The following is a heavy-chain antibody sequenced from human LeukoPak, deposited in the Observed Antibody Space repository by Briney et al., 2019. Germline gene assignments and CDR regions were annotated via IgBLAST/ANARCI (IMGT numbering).Heavy chain of an antibody. J-gene: IGHJ4*02. D-gene: IGHD2-15*01. CDR3: AKQLGYCSDGSCYFPY. CDR1: GFTFSSYA. Sequence: GGSLRLSCAASGFTFSSYAMDWVRQTPGKGLEWVSAVNDGGSGTYYADSVQGRFTISRDNSKSTLCLQMNSLRAEDTAVYYCAKQLGYCSDGSCYFPYWGQGTLVTVSS. V-gene: IGHV3-23*01. CDR2: VNDGGSGT.